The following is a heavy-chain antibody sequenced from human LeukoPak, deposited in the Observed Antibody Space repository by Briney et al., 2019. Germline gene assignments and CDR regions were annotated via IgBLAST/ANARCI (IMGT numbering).Heavy chain of an antibody. J-gene: IGHJ6*03. Sequence: GESLEISCKGSGYSFTSYWIGWMRQMPGKGLEWMGIIYPGDSDTRYSPSFQGQVTISADKSIGTAYLQWSSLKASDTAMYYCARLLARFTTTGYYMDVWGKGTTVTVSS. CDR2: IYPGDSDT. D-gene: IGHD1-26*01. V-gene: IGHV5-51*01. CDR3: ARLLARFTTTGYYMDV. CDR1: GYSFTSYW.